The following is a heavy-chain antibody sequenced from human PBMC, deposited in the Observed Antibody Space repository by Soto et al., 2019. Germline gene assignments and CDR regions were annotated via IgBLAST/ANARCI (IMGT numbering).Heavy chain of an antibody. D-gene: IGHD5-18*01. J-gene: IGHJ5*02. CDR3: ARSPHYVDTAMVDNWFDP. CDR2: INHSGST. Sequence: SETLSLTCAVYGGSFSGYYWSWIRQPPGKGLEWIGEINHSGSTNYNPSLKSRVTISVDTSKNQFSLKLSSVTAADTAVYYCARSPHYVDTAMVDNWFDPWGQGTLVTVSS. CDR1: GGSFSGYY. V-gene: IGHV4-34*01.